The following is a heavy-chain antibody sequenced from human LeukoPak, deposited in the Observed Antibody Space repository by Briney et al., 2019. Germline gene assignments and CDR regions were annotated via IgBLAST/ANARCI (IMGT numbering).Heavy chain of an antibody. CDR1: GGSISSYY. CDR2: IYYSGST. V-gene: IGHV4-59*01. Sequence: SETLSLTCTVSGGSISSYYWSWIRQPPVKGLEWIGYIYYSGSTTYNPSLKGRVTISIDTSKHQFSLKLSSVTAEDPAVYYCARGPAGGTGTYYYYYYLDVWGKGTTVTVSS. D-gene: IGHD2-2*01. J-gene: IGHJ6*03. CDR3: ARGPAGGTGTYYYYYYLDV.